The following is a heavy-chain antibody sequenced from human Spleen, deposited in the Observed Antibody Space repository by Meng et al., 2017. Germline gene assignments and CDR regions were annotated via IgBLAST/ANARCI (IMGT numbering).Heavy chain of an antibody. CDR1: GYISSEFG. Sequence: VQLVQSGAELKEPGASVRISCKASGYISSEFGLQWVRQAPGQRLEWMGWINGANGKTEYAQRFHGRITISRDTSANLAFMHLRSLRSEDTAVYYCARDRAASNDYSDYWGPGTLVTVSS. D-gene: IGHD6-13*01. CDR2: INGANGKT. V-gene: IGHV1-3*01. J-gene: IGHJ4*02. CDR3: ARDRAASNDYSDY.